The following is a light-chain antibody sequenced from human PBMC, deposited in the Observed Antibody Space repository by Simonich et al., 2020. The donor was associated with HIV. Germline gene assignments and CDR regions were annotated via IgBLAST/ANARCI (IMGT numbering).Light chain of an antibody. V-gene: IGKV3D-20*01. CDR3: QQYGSSPRT. Sequence: EIVLTQSPGTLSLSPGERATLSCRASQSVSSSYLAWYQQKPGLAPRLLISDASSRATGIPDRFSGSGSGTDFTLTISRLEPEDFAVYYCQQYGSSPRTFGQGTKVEIK. CDR1: QSVSSSY. CDR2: DAS. J-gene: IGKJ1*01.